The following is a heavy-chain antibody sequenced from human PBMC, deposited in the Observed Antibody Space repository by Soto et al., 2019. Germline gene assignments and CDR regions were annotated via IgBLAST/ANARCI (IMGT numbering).Heavy chain of an antibody. V-gene: IGHV3-74*01. CDR2: VASDGSST. CDR3: ASSPDH. CDR1: GFTFSRFW. Sequence: EVQLVESGGGLVQPGGSLRLSCAASGFTFSRFWMHWVRQAPGKGLMWISRVASDGSSTSYADSVKGRFTISRDNAKDTLYLQMNSLSVDDTAVYYCASSPDHWGQGTLVTVSS. J-gene: IGHJ5*02.